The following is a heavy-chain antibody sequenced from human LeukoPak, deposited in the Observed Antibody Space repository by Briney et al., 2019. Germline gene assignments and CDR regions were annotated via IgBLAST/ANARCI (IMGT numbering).Heavy chain of an antibody. Sequence: AASVKVSCTASGYTFTSYYMHWVRQAPGQGLEWMGIINPSGGSTSYAQKFQGRVTMTRDTSTSTVYMELSSLRSEDTAVYYCARATDRFLEENYFDYWGQGTLVTVSS. CDR1: GYTFTSYY. J-gene: IGHJ4*02. V-gene: IGHV1-46*01. D-gene: IGHD3-3*01. CDR2: INPSGGST. CDR3: ARATDRFLEENYFDY.